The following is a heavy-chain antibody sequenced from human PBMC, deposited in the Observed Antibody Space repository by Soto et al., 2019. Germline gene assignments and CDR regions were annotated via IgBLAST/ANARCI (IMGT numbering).Heavy chain of an antibody. CDR3: ARGWGYDSTDYYYAY. Sequence: QVQLVQSGAEVRKPGSSVKVSCKASGGTFSRHAISWVRQAPGQGLEWMGGIILIFGTANHAQKFQGRVTIIADESTSTVYMELSSLRSEDTAIYYCARGWGYDSTDYYYAYWGQGTLVIVSS. CDR2: IILIFGTA. D-gene: IGHD3-22*01. J-gene: IGHJ4*02. CDR1: GGTFSRHA. V-gene: IGHV1-69*01.